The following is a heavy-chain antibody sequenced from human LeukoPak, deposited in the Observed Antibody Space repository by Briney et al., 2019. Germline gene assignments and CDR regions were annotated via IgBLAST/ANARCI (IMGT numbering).Heavy chain of an antibody. D-gene: IGHD3-22*01. CDR2: ISGSGGST. V-gene: IGHV3-23*01. CDR3: AKGSRITMIVVVITDLYYFDY. J-gene: IGHJ4*02. Sequence: GGSLRLSCAASGFTFSSYAMHWVRQAPGKGLEWVSAISGSGGSTYYADSVKGRFTISRDNSKNTLYLQMNSLRAEDTAVYYCAKGSRITMIVVVITDLYYFDYWGQGTLVTVSS. CDR1: GFTFSSYA.